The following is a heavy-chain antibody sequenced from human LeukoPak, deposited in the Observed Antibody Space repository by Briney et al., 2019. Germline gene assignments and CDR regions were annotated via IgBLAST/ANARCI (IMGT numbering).Heavy chain of an antibody. Sequence: SENLSLTCAVYGGSFSGYYWSWIRPPPGKGLEWIGEINHSGSTNYNPSLKRRATISVDTSKNQFSLKLSSVTAADTAVYYCARGPSYGRYYYYGMDVWGQGTTVTVSS. D-gene: IGHD5-18*01. CDR1: GGSFSGYY. CDR3: ARGPSYGRYYYYGMDV. CDR2: INHSGST. J-gene: IGHJ6*02. V-gene: IGHV4-34*01.